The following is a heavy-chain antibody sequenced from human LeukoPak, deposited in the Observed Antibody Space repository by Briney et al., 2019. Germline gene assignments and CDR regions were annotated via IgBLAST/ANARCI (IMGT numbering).Heavy chain of an antibody. CDR1: GGSFSGYY. CDR3: ARHPTLRITMVRGVTRGYYMDV. D-gene: IGHD3-10*01. V-gene: IGHV4-34*01. J-gene: IGHJ6*03. CDR2: INHSGST. Sequence: PSETLSLTCAVYGGSFSGYYWSWIRQPPGKGLEWIGEINHSGSTNYNPSLKSRDTISVDTSKNQFSLKLSSVTAADTAVYYCARHPTLRITMVRGVTRGYYMDVWGKGTTVTISS.